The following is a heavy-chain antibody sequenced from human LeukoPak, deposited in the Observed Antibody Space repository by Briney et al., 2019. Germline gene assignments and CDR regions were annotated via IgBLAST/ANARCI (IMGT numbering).Heavy chain of an antibody. CDR2: ISYDGSYQ. D-gene: IGHD5-24*01. Sequence: GGSLRLSCAVSGFTFIAYGMHWVRQARGKGLEWVAVISYDGSYQAYADSVKGRFTVSRDSSKNTLYLQMNSLRPEDTGLYYCARERRRDGYNYKDYWGQGTQVSVSS. CDR1: GFTFIAYG. V-gene: IGHV3-30*04. CDR3: ARERRRDGYNYKDY. J-gene: IGHJ4*02.